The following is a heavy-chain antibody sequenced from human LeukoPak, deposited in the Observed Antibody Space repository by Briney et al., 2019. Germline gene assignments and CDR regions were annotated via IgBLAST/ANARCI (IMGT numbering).Heavy chain of an antibody. J-gene: IGHJ5*02. D-gene: IGHD6-13*01. CDR1: GGSFSGYY. V-gene: IGHV4-34*01. CDR2: INHSGST. CDR3: ARSWAAAGLP. Sequence: SETLSLTRAVHGGSFSGYYWSWIRQPPGKGLEWIGEINHSGSTNYNPSLKSRVTISVDTSKNQFSLKLSSVTAADTAVYYCARSWAAAGLPWGQGTLVTVSS.